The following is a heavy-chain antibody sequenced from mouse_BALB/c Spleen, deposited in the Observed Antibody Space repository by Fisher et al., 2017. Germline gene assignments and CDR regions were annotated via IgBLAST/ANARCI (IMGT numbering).Heavy chain of an antibody. V-gene: IGHV1-12*01. J-gene: IGHJ4*01. Sequence: KFKGKATLTADKSSSTAYMQFNSLTSEDSAVYYCARQGYGTQYYYAMDYWGQGTSVTVSS. CDR3: ARQGYGTQYYYAMDY. D-gene: IGHD2-10*02.